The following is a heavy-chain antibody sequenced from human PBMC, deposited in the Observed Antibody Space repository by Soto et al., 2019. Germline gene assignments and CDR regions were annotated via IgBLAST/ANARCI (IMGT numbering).Heavy chain of an antibody. CDR2: IDTVTGNT. CDR3: ANYGSGSYYY. D-gene: IGHD3-10*01. V-gene: IGHV1-3*04. Sequence: ASVKVSCKFSGYTFTTYAIHCLRQAPGQRLEWMGWIDTVTGNTKYSQKFQGRVTFTRDISASTAYMELSSLGPEDTAIYYCANYGSGSYYYWGQGSPVTVSS. CDR1: GYTFTTYA. J-gene: IGHJ4*02.